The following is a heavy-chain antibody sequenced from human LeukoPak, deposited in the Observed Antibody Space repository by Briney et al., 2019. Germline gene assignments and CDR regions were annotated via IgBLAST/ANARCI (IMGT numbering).Heavy chain of an antibody. V-gene: IGHV4-34*01. CDR1: GGSFSGYY. Sequence: SETLSLTCAVYGGSFSGYYWSWIRQPPGKGLEWIGEINHSGSTNYNPSLKSRVTISVDTSKNQFSLKLSSVTAADTAVYYCAATRAGYYDFWSGYSPPSYNWFDPWGQGTLVTVSS. CDR3: AATRAGYYDFWSGYSPPSYNWFDP. J-gene: IGHJ5*02. CDR2: INHSGST. D-gene: IGHD3-3*01.